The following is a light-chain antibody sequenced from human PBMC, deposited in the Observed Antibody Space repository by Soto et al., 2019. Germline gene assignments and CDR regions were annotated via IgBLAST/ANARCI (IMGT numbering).Light chain of an antibody. Sequence: EIVLTQSPGTLSLSPGERATLSCRASQSVSSSYLAWYQQKPGQAPRLLIYGASSRATGIPDRFSGSGYGTDFTLTISRLEPEDFAVYYCQQYGSSPLTFGRGNKVQIK. CDR3: QQYGSSPLT. CDR2: GAS. V-gene: IGKV3-20*01. J-gene: IGKJ4*02. CDR1: QSVSSSY.